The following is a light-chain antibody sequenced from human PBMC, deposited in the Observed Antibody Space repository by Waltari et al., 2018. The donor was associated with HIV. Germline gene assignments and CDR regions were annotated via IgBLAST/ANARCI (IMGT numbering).Light chain of an antibody. CDR1: SSNIGSNY. CDR2: RNT. CDR3: AAWGNSLSLL. V-gene: IGLV1-47*01. J-gene: IGLJ2*01. Sequence: QSVLTQPPSASGTPGQSVTISCSGSSSNIGSNYVYWYQQLPGTAPKLLLYRNTQRPSGVPDRFSGSKSGTSAALAISGLRSEDEADYYCAAWGNSLSLLFGGGTKLTVL.